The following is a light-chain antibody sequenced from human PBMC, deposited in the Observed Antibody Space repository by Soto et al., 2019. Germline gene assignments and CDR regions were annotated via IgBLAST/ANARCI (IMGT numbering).Light chain of an antibody. Sequence: EIVLTQAPDTLAVSPGEGATLSCCASQSVTSNLAWYQQKRGQAPRLLIYAASTRATGVPARFSGSGSGTEFTLTISSLQSEDFAVYYCQQYNNWPPITFGQGTRLEI. J-gene: IGKJ5*01. CDR2: AAS. CDR3: QQYNNWPPIT. V-gene: IGKV3D-15*01. CDR1: QSVTSN.